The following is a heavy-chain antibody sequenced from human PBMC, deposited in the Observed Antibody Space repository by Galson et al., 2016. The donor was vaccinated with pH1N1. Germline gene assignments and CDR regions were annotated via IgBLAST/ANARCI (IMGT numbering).Heavy chain of an antibody. CDR1: GGTFTSYT. J-gene: IGHJ4*02. V-gene: IGHV1-69*02. D-gene: IGHD5-18*01. Sequence: SVKVSCKASGGTFTSYTITWVRQAPGQGLEWMGRMIPILGLSNYAQKFQGRVTITADKSRSTAYMELSSLTSEDTAVYFCARARGHAAMDPFDFWGQGTLVTVSS. CDR2: MIPILGLS. CDR3: ARARGHAAMDPFDF.